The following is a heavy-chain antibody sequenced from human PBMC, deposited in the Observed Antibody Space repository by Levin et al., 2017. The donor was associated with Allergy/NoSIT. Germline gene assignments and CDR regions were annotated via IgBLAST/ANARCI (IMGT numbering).Heavy chain of an antibody. CDR2: ISWNSGSI. J-gene: IGHJ3*02. CDR3: ARDNIGLPDAFDI. Sequence: PGGSLRLSCAASGFTFDDYAMHWVRQAPGKGLEWVSGISWNSGSIGYADSVKGRFTISRDNAKNSLYLQMNSLRIEDTALYYCARDNIGLPDAFDIWGQGTMVIVSS. V-gene: IGHV3-9*01. D-gene: IGHD3-10*01. CDR1: GFTFDDYA.